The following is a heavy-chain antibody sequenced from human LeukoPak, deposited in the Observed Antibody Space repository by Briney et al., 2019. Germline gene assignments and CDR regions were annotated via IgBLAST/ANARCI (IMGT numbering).Heavy chain of an antibody. V-gene: IGHV3-30-3*01. CDR3: ARDNYDYVWGSHHYFDY. J-gene: IGHJ4*02. D-gene: IGHD3-16*02. CDR2: ISYDGSTK. Sequence: GGSLRLSCAASGFTFSSYAMHWVRQAPGKGLEWVAVISYDGSTKYYADSVKGRFTISRDNSKNTLYLQMNSLRAEDTAVYYCARDNYDYVWGSHHYFDYWGQGTLVTVS. CDR1: GFTFSSYA.